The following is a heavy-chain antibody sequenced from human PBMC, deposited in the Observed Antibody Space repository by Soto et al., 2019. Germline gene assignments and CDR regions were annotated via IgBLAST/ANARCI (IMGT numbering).Heavy chain of an antibody. CDR2: IYYNGSA. CDR1: GDFISRGGYY. J-gene: IGHJ4*02. CDR3: ARDRHFHVWTGRDY. V-gene: IGHV4-31*03. D-gene: IGHD1-1*01. Sequence: PSETLSLTCTVSGDFISRGGYYWNWIRQHPGKGLEWIGYIYYNGSANYNPSLKSRVTISMDTSKKQFSLRLTSVTAADTAMYYGARDRHFHVWTGRDYCGRGTRVTGS.